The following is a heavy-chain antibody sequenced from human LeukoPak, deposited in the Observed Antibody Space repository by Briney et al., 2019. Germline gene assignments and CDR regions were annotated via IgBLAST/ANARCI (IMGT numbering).Heavy chain of an antibody. Sequence: GGSLRLSCAASGFTFSSYAMHWVRQAPGKGLEWVAVISYDGSNKYYADSVKGRFTISRDNSKNTLYLQMNRLRAEDTAVYYCAREGRSNGWDHDYWGQGTLVTVSS. D-gene: IGHD6-19*01. CDR1: GFTFSSYA. V-gene: IGHV3-30-3*01. CDR3: AREGRSNGWDHDY. J-gene: IGHJ4*02. CDR2: ISYDGSNK.